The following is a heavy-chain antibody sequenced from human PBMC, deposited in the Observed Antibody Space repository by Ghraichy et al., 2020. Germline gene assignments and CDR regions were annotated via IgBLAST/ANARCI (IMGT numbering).Heavy chain of an antibody. D-gene: IGHD6-19*01. CDR1: GYSISSGYY. Sequence: SETLSLTCTVSGYSISSGYYWGWIRQPPGKGLEWIGSIYHSGSTYYNPSLKSRVTISVDTSKNQFSLKLSSVTAADTAVYYCARDGVAVAGTRWAVRVVPPKYGMDVWGQGTTVTVSS. J-gene: IGHJ6*02. CDR2: IYHSGST. CDR3: ARDGVAVAGTRWAVRVVPPKYGMDV. V-gene: IGHV4-38-2*02.